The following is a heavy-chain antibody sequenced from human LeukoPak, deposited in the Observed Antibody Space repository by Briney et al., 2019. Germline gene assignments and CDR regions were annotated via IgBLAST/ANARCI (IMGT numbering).Heavy chain of an antibody. V-gene: IGHV3-30*02. J-gene: IGHJ1*01. CDR2: IRYDGSNK. D-gene: IGHD2-21*02. Sequence: GGSLRLSCAASGFTFSSYGMHWVRQAPGKGLEWVAFIRYDGSNKYYADSVKGRFTISRDNSKNTLYLQMNSLRAEDTAVYYCAKDQSVVVTAISFQHWGQGTLVTVPS. CDR3: AKDQSVVVTAISFQH. CDR1: GFTFSSYG.